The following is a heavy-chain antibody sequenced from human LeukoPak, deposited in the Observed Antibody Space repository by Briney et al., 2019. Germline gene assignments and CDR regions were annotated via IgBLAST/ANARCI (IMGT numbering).Heavy chain of an antibody. CDR3: ARVVATIRSKWFDP. D-gene: IGHD5-12*01. Sequence: PSETLSLTCAVYGGSFSGYYWSWIRQPPGKGLEWIGEINHSGSTNYNPSLKSRVTISVDTSKNQFSLKLSSVIAADTAVYYCARVVATIRSKWFDPWGQGTLVTVSS. CDR1: GGSFSGYY. V-gene: IGHV4-34*01. J-gene: IGHJ5*02. CDR2: INHSGST.